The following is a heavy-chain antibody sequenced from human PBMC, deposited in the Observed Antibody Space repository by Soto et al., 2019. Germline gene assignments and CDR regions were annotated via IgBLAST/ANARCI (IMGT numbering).Heavy chain of an antibody. Sequence: SVEVSCKASGGTFSSYAISWVRQAPGQGLEWMGGIIPIFGTANYAQKFQGRVTITADKSTSTAYMELSSLRSEDTAVYYCASGPFTMIVVVITYGMDVWGQGPTVTV. D-gene: IGHD3-22*01. CDR3: ASGPFTMIVVVITYGMDV. J-gene: IGHJ6*02. V-gene: IGHV1-69*06. CDR2: IIPIFGTA. CDR1: GGTFSSYA.